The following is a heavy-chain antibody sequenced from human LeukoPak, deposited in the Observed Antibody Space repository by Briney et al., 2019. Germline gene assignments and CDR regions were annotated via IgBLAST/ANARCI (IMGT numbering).Heavy chain of an antibody. D-gene: IGHD1-26*01. CDR2: IYYSGST. V-gene: IGHV4-30-4*08. CDR3: ARVSAFSGSYSFDY. J-gene: IGHJ4*02. Sequence: TLSLTCTVSGGSISSGDYYWSWIRQPPGKGLEWIGYIYYSGSTYYNPSLKSRVTISVDTSKNQFSLKLSSVTAADTAVYYCARVSAFSGSYSFDYWGQGTLVTVSS. CDR1: GGSISSGDYY.